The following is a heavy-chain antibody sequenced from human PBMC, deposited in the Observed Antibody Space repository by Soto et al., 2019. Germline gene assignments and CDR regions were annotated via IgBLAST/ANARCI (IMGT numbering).Heavy chain of an antibody. V-gene: IGHV1-18*04. Sequence: GASVKVSCKASGYTFTSYGISWVRQAPGQGLEWMGWISAYNGNTNYAQKLQGRVTMTTDTSTSTAYMELRSLRSDDTAVYYCARGANYYDSSGPQEFDYWGQGTLVTVS. CDR2: ISAYNGNT. J-gene: IGHJ4*02. D-gene: IGHD3-22*01. CDR1: GYTFTSYG. CDR3: ARGANYYDSSGPQEFDY.